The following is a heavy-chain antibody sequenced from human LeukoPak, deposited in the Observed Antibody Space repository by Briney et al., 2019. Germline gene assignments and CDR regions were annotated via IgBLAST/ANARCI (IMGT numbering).Heavy chain of an antibody. CDR1: GYTFTAYY. CDR3: ARLADYYDSSGSAS. CDR2: LTPSSGVT. V-gene: IGHV1-2*02. D-gene: IGHD3-22*01. J-gene: IGHJ5*02. Sequence: ASVKVSCKTSGYTFTAYYIHWVRQAPGQGLEWMGWLTPSSGVTNYAQKFQGRVTMTRDTSISTAYMELSRLKSDDTAVYYCARLADYYDSSGSASWGQGTLVTVSS.